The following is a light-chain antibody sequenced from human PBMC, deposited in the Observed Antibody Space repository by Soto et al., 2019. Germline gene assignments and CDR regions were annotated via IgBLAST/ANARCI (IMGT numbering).Light chain of an antibody. CDR3: QQYNDNWT. CDR1: QSISSW. CDR2: KAY. J-gene: IGKJ1*01. V-gene: IGKV1-5*03. Sequence: DIQMTQSPSTLSASVGDRVTITCRASQSISSWLAWYQQKPGKAPKLLIYKAYTLQSGVPSRFSGSGSGTEFTRAISRLQPDDSANYYCQQYNDNWTFGQGTKVEIK.